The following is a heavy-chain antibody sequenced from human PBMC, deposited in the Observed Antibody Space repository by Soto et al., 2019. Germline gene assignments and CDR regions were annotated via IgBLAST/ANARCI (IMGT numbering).Heavy chain of an antibody. D-gene: IGHD6-13*01. J-gene: IGHJ4*02. CDR2: IKSKTDGGTT. V-gene: IGHV3-15*07. Sequence: EVQLVESGGGLVKPGGSLRLSCAASGFTFSNAWMNWVRQAPGKGLEWVGRIKSKTDGGTTDYAAPVKGRFTISRDDSKNTLYLQMHSLKTEDTAVYYCTTFARQQLVSGLFDYWGQGTLVTVSS. CDR1: GFTFSNAW. CDR3: TTFARQQLVSGLFDY.